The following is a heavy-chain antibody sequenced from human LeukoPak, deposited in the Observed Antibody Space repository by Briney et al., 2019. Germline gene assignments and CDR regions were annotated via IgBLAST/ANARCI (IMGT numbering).Heavy chain of an antibody. J-gene: IGHJ4*02. Sequence: TSETLSLTCTVSGGSISSVGYYWSWIRQHPGKDLEWIGDIYNSGTTYYNPSLKSRVTISVDTSKNQFSLKLSSVTAADTAVYYCARFPYGGDSRCIDQWGQGTLVTVSS. CDR1: GGSISSVGYY. CDR2: IYNSGTT. D-gene: IGHD2-21*01. V-gene: IGHV4-31*03. CDR3: ARFPYGGDSRCIDQ.